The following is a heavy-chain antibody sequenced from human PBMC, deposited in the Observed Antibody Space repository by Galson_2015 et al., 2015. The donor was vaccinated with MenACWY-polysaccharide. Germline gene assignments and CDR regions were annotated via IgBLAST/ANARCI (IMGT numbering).Heavy chain of an antibody. CDR2: IIPILGIA. CDR3: ARASRSIPLDY. Sequence: SVKVSCKASGGTFSSYTISWVRQAPGQGLEWMGRIIPILGIANYAQKFQGRVTITADKSTSTAYMELSSLRSEDTAVYYCARASRSIPLDYCGHGTLVAVSS. D-gene: IGHD6-6*01. V-gene: IGHV1-69*02. J-gene: IGHJ4*01. CDR1: GGTFSSYT.